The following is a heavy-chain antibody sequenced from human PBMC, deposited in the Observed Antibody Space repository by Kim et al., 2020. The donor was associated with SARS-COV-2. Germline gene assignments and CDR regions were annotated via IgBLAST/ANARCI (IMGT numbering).Heavy chain of an antibody. CDR1: GGSISSYY. D-gene: IGHD6-13*01. CDR3: ARGQQLPTSWFDP. CDR2: IYYSGST. V-gene: IGHV4-59*08. J-gene: IGHJ5*02. Sequence: SETLSLTCTVSGGSISSYYWSWIRQPPGKGLEWIGYIYYSGSTNYNPSLKSRVTISVDTSKNQFSLKLSSVTAADTAVYYCARGQQLPTSWFDPWGQGTLVTVSS.